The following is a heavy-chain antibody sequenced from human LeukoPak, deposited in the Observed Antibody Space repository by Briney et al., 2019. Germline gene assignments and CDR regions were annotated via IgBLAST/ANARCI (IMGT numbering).Heavy chain of an antibody. V-gene: IGHV3-9*01. Sequence: GRSLRLSCAASGFTFDDYAMHWVRQAPGKGLEWVSGISWNSGSIGYADSVKGRFTISRDNAKNSLYLQMNSLRAEDTALYYCAKDMNPRVAYYYYGMDVWGQGTTVTVSS. CDR3: AKDMNPRVAYYYYGMDV. D-gene: IGHD3-3*01. CDR2: ISWNSGSI. CDR1: GFTFDDYA. J-gene: IGHJ6*02.